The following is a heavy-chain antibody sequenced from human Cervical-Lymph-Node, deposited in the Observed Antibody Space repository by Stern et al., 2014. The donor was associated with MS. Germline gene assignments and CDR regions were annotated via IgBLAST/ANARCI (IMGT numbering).Heavy chain of an antibody. Sequence: VQLAQSGAEVKKPGASVKVSCKVSGYTLTELSMHWVRQAPGKGLEWMGGCDPEDGETIYAQKFQGRVTMTEDTSTDTAYMELSSLRSEDTAVYYCAGMVRDDWYFDLWGRGTLVTVSS. CDR2: CDPEDGET. J-gene: IGHJ2*01. V-gene: IGHV1-24*01. CDR3: AGMVRDDWYFDL. D-gene: IGHD3-10*01. CDR1: GYTLTELS.